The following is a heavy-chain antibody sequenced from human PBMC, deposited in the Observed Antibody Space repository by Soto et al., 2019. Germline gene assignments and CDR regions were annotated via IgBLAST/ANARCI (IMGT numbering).Heavy chain of an antibody. V-gene: IGHV4-39*01. D-gene: IGHD3-16*01. J-gene: IGHJ3*02. Sequence: QLQLQESGPGLVKPSETLSLTCTVSGGSISSSSYYWGWIRQPPGKGLEWIGSIYYSGSTYYNPSLKSRGTISVDTCKNQYSLQLSSVTAADTAVYYCARQKRLQGEPTAFDIWGQVTMVTVSS. CDR2: IYYSGST. CDR1: GGSISSSSYY. CDR3: ARQKRLQGEPTAFDI.